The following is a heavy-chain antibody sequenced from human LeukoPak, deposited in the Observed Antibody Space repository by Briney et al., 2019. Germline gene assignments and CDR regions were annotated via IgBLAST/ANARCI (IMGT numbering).Heavy chain of an antibody. CDR3: ARGGSSGWLDY. Sequence: SETLSLTCTVSGGSISSYYWSWIRQPPGKGLEWIGYIYYSGSTNYNPSLKSRVTISIDTSKNQFSLKLSSVTAADTAVYYCARGGSSGWLDYWGQGTLVTVS. V-gene: IGHV4-59*01. D-gene: IGHD6-19*01. CDR1: GGSISSYY. CDR2: IYYSGST. J-gene: IGHJ4*02.